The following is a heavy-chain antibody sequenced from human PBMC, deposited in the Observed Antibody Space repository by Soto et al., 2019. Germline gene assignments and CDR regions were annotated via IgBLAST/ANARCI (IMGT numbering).Heavy chain of an antibody. CDR3: ARNWNYFDY. CDR2: ISYDGSNK. J-gene: IGHJ4*02. V-gene: IGHV3-30-3*01. D-gene: IGHD1-1*01. Sequence: GSLRLSCAASGFTFSSYAMHWVRQAPGKGLEWVAVISYDGSNKYYADSVKGRFTISRDNSKNTLYLQMNSLRAEDTAMYYCARNWNYFDYWGQGTLVTVSS. CDR1: GFTFSSYA.